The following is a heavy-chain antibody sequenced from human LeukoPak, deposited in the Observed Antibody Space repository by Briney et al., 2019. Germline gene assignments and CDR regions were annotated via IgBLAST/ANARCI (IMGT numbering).Heavy chain of an antibody. CDR2: ISSSDTI. J-gene: IGHJ4*02. D-gene: IGHD1-14*01. CDR3: ARDSGGRITVLYFDY. V-gene: IGHV3-11*01. CDR1: GFTFSDYY. Sequence: GGSLRLSCAASGFTFSDYYMSWIRQAPGKGLEWVSCISSSDTIYYADSVKGRFTISRDNAKNSLYLQMNSLRAEDTAVYYCARDSGGRITVLYFDYWGQGTLVIVSP.